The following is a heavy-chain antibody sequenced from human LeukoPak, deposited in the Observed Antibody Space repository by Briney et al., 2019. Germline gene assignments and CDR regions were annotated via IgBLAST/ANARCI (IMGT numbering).Heavy chain of an antibody. D-gene: IGHD3-9*01. CDR1: GGSISSSSYY. V-gene: IGHV4-39*07. Sequence: SETLSLTCTVSGGSISSSSYYWGWIRQPPGKGLEWIGSIYYSGSTYYNPSLKSRVTISVDTSKNQFSLKLSSVTAADTAVYYCAGDQMYYDILTGYYKGGRFDPWGQGTLVTVSS. CDR3: AGDQMYYDILTGYYKGGRFDP. CDR2: IYYSGST. J-gene: IGHJ5*02.